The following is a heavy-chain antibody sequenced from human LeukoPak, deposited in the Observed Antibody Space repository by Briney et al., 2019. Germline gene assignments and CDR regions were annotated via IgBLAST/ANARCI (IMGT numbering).Heavy chain of an antibody. Sequence: GGSLRLSCAASGFTFSSYGMHWVRQAPGKGLEWVAVISYDGSNKYYADSVKGRFTISRDNSKNTLYLQMNSLRAEDTALYYCAKDITDYYGSGSYYNGLDPWGQGTLVTVSS. CDR2: ISYDGSNK. D-gene: IGHD3-10*01. J-gene: IGHJ5*02. V-gene: IGHV3-30*18. CDR1: GFTFSSYG. CDR3: AKDITDYYGSGSYYNGLDP.